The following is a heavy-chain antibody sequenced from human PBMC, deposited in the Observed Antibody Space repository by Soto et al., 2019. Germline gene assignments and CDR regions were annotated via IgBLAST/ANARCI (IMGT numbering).Heavy chain of an antibody. CDR2: VIPIFDIT. J-gene: IGHJ4*02. D-gene: IGHD6-13*01. V-gene: IGHV1-69*02. Sequence: QVQLVQSGSEVKKPGSSVKVSCKASGDTFSIYTISWVRQAPGQGLEWMGRVIPIFDITSYTQRFQGRVTITADKSTTTVYMELSSLRSEDTAVYYCERDRANSNWPNFDFWGQGTLVTVSS. CDR3: ERDRANSNWPNFDF. CDR1: GDTFSIYT.